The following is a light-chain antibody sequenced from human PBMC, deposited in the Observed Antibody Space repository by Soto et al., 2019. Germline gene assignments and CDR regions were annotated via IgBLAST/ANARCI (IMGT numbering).Light chain of an antibody. J-gene: IGKJ4*01. Sequence: EIVFTQSPGTLSFSPGEKDTPSFRASQSVNSYLAWYQQKPGQAPRLLISGASSRATGIPDRFSGSGSGTDFTLTISRLEPEDFAVYYCQQYGSSPGTFGGGTKVDIK. CDR3: QQYGSSPGT. CDR1: QSVNSY. CDR2: GAS. V-gene: IGKV3-20*01.